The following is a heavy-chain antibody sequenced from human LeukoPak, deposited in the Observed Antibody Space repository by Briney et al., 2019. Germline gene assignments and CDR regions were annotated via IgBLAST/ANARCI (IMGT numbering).Heavy chain of an antibody. CDR3: ARAGEDYYDSSGYRFDP. V-gene: IGHV1-69*04. D-gene: IGHD3-22*01. CDR1: GGTFSSYA. Sequence: ASVKVSCKASGGTFSSYAISWVRQAPGQGLEWMGRIIPILGIANYAQKFQGRVTITADKSTSTAYVELRSLRSDDTAVYYCARAGEDYYDSSGYRFDPWGQGTLVTVSS. J-gene: IGHJ5*02. CDR2: IIPILGIA.